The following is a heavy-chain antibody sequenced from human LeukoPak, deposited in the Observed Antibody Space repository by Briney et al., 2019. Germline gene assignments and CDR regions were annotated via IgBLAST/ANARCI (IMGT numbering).Heavy chain of an antibody. CDR1: GFTFSSYG. V-gene: IGHV3-30*18. CDR3: AKDGMVRGVILYYYMDV. J-gene: IGHJ6*03. D-gene: IGHD3-10*01. Sequence: GGSLRLSCAASGFTFSSYGMHWVRQAPGKGLEWVAVISYDGSNKYYADSVKGRFTISRDNSKNTLYLQMNSLRAEDTAVYYCAKDGMVRGVILYYYMDVWGKGTTVTVSS. CDR2: ISYDGSNK.